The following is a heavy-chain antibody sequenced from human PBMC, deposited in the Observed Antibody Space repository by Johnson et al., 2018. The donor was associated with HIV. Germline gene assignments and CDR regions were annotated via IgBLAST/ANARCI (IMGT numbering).Heavy chain of an antibody. CDR2: NPNGGIT. D-gene: IGHD1-1*01. V-gene: IGHV3-25*04. Sequence: MQLVESGGGLIKPGGSLRLSCAASGFTVSSNYMSWVRQASGNGLELVGQVNPNGGITYLIDSGKDRFSTSRDNAKNTLHLQMNSLKTEDTAFYYCSRPRERGVALGDAFDIWGQGTMVTVSS. CDR1: GFTVSSNY. J-gene: IGHJ3*02. CDR3: SRPRERGVALGDAFDI.